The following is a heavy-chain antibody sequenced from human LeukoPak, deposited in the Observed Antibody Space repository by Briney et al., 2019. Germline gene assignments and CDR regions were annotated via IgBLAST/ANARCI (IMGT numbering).Heavy chain of an antibody. CDR3: AREGSYYDFWSGYYYFDY. CDR2: INHGGST. D-gene: IGHD3-3*01. V-gene: IGHV4-34*01. CDR1: GGSFSGHY. Sequence: PSETLSLTCAVSGGSFSGHYWNWIRQPPGKGLEWIGEINHGGSTNYNPSLKSRVTISVDTSQNQFSLKLSSVTAADTAVYYCAREGSYYDFWSGYYYFDYWGQGTLVTVSS. J-gene: IGHJ4*02.